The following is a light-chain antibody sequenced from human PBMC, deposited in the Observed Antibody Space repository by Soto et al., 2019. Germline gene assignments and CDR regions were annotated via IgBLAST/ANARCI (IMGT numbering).Light chain of an antibody. V-gene: IGKV3D-20*01. CDR3: QQYVSYPIP. Sequence: TVSTPLSATISLPPPERAXPACGASESVSYSYVAWYQQKFGLAPRVLIHQASTRASGVTDRFSASESGTDFTLTISGLEPEDAAVYYCQQYVSYPIPFGQGT. J-gene: IGKJ5*01. CDR2: QAS. CDR1: ESVSYSY.